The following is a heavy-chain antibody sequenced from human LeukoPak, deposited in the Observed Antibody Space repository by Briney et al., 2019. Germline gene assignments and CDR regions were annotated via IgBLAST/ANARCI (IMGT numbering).Heavy chain of an antibody. J-gene: IGHJ4*02. V-gene: IGHV3-21*06. CDR2: ISGRSSHM. CDR1: GFTFSDDD. CDR3: ARAFPPLRTSAAGDF. Sequence: PGGSLRPSCTASGFTFSDDDMNWVRLAPGKGLEWVSSISGRSSHMYYTDSARGRFTISRDNAKNSLYLQMNSLRAEDTAVYYCARAFPPLRTSAAGDFWGQGTLVTVSS. D-gene: IGHD6-25*01.